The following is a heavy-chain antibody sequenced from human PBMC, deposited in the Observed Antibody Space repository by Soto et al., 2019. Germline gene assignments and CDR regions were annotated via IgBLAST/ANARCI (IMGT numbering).Heavy chain of an antibody. CDR1: GGTFSGYA. CDR3: ARDPRSITGTTSSEDFQH. V-gene: IGHV1-69*01. Sequence: QAQLMQSGAEVKKPGSSVKVSFKASGGTFSGYAINWVRQAPGQGLEWMGGIIPLLGITDYGQKFQGRITTAGDESTGTAYMDLRGLRSEDTAVYYCARDPRSITGTTSSEDFQHWGQGTLVSVSS. CDR2: IIPLLGIT. J-gene: IGHJ1*01. D-gene: IGHD1-20*01.